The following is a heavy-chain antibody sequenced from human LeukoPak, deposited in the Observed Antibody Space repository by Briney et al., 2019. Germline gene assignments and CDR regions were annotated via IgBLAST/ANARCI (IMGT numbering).Heavy chain of an antibody. J-gene: IGHJ4*02. V-gene: IGHV3-7*01. CDR3: ARDKEAAVDFWSGYYPL. Sequence: GGSLRLSCAASGFLFSSYWMGWVRQAPGKGLEWVANIKRDGSERYYGDSVKGRFTISRDNAQNSLYLQMNSLREEDTAVYYCARDKEAAVDFWSGYYPLWGQGTLVTVSS. CDR2: IKRDGSER. CDR1: GFLFSSYW. D-gene: IGHD3-3*01.